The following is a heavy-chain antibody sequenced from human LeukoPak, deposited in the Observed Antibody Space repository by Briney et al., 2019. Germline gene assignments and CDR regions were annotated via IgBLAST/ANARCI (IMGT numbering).Heavy chain of an antibody. J-gene: IGHJ4*02. CDR2: INPNTGGT. D-gene: IGHD3-9*01. CDR3: ARSQYDVLTGSPDY. V-gene: IGHV1-2*02. Sequence: ASVKVSCKASGYTFTGYYMHWVRQAPGQGLEWMGWINPNTGGTNYAQNFQDRVTMTSDPSISTAYMDLSRLTSDDTAVYYCARSQYDVLTGSPDYWGQGTLVTVSS. CDR1: GYTFTGYY.